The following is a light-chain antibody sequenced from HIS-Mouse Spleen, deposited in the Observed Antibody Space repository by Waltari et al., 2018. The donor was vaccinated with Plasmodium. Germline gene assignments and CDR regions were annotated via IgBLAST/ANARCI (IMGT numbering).Light chain of an antibody. CDR3: QQYYSYLLT. V-gene: IGKV1-8*01. Sequence: AIRMTQSPSSFSASTGDRVTITCRASQGISSYLAGYQQKPGKAPKLLTYAASTMQSGVPSRFSGSGSGTYFTLTISCLQSEDFATYYCQQYYSYLLTFGGGTKVEIK. CDR2: AAS. CDR1: QGISSY. J-gene: IGKJ4*01.